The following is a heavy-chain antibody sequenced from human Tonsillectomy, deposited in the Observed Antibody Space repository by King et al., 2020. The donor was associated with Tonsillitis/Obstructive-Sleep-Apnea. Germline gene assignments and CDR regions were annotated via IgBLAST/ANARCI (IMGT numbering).Heavy chain of an antibody. CDR3: ARAGSTIFGAPPPPDYYYMDV. J-gene: IGHJ6*03. CDR2: ISAYNGNT. V-gene: IGHV1-18*01. Sequence: QVQLVESGAEVKKPGASVKVSCKASGYTFTSYGISWVRQAPGQGLEWMGWISAYNGNTNYAQKLQGRVTMTTDTSTSTAYMELRSLRSDDTAVYYCARAGSTIFGAPPPPDYYYMDVWGKGTTVTVSS. D-gene: IGHD3-3*01. CDR1: GYTFTSYG.